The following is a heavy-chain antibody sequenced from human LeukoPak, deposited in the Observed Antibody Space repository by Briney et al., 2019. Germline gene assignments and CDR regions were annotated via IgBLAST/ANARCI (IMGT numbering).Heavy chain of an antibody. CDR3: ARDPDSSYEWGPFDP. CDR2: TYYRSKWNS. V-gene: IGHV6-1*01. D-gene: IGHD6-6*01. Sequence: QTLSLTCAISGDSVSSNSASWNWIRQSPSRGLEWLGRTYYRSKWNSDYAISVQSRITINPDTSKNQFSLHLKSVTPEDTAVYYCARDPDSSYEWGPFDPWGQGTLVTVSS. J-gene: IGHJ5*02. CDR1: GDSVSSNSAS.